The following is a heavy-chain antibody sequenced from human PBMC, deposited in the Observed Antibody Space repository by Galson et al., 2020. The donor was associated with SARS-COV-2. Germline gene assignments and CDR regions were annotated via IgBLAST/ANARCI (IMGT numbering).Heavy chain of an antibody. CDR2: IYYSGST. CDR3: ARDFITMIVDDAFDI. CDR1: GGSISSSSYY. J-gene: IGHJ3*02. Sequence: SETLSLTCTVSGGSISSSSYYWGWIRQPPGKGLEWIGSIYYSGSTYYNPSLKSRVTISVDTSKNQFSLKLSSVTAADTAMYYCARDFITMIVDDAFDIWGQGTMVTVSS. D-gene: IGHD3-22*01. V-gene: IGHV4-39*07.